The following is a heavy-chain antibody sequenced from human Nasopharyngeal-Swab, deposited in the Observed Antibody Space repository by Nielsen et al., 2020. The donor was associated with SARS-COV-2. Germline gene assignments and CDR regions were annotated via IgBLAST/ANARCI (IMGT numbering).Heavy chain of an antibody. D-gene: IGHD2-2*01. V-gene: IGHV3-11*04. CDR2: ISSGGSTT. J-gene: IGHJ6*02. CDR3: ARGAVVVPAAIYYYYYGMDV. Sequence: WIRQPPGKGLEWVSYISSGGSTTHYADSVKGRFTISRDNAKNSLYLQMNSLRAEDTAVYYCARGAVVVPAAIYYYYYGMDVWGQGTTVTVSS.